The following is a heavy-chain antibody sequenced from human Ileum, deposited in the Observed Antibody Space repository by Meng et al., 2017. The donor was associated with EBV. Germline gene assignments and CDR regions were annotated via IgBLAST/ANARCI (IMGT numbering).Heavy chain of an antibody. CDR3: VRDGDNWNFDY. J-gene: IGHJ4*02. V-gene: IGHV3-74*01. D-gene: IGHD1-20*01. CDR2: INGDGSGS. CDR1: GFTFSSYW. Sequence: QLVASGGGLVQPGGSLRLSCAASGFTFSSYWMHWVRQAPGKGLLWVSRINGDGSGSNYADSVKGRFTISRDNAKNTLSLQMNSLRAEDTAVYYCVRDGDNWNFDYWGQGTLVTVSS.